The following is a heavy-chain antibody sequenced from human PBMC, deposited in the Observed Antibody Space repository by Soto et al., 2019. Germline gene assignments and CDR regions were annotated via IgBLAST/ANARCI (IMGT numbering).Heavy chain of an antibody. V-gene: IGHV4-34*01. CDR3: AREGRDCSGGSCHNNWFDP. J-gene: IGHJ5*02. CDR2: INHSGST. CDR1: GGSFSGYY. D-gene: IGHD2-15*01. Sequence: QVQLQQWGAGLLKPSETLSLTCAVYGGSFSGYYWSWIRQPPGKGLEWIGEINHSGSTNYNPSLKSRVTLPVEQPKNQFSLKLSSVTAADTAVYYCAREGRDCSGGSCHNNWFDPWGQGTLVTVSS.